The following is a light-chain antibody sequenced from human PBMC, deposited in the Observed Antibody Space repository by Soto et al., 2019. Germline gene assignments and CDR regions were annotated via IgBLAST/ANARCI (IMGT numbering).Light chain of an antibody. CDR3: QQTDSFPRT. Sequence: DIEMTQSPSSVSAFVGDSVIITCRASEDISTWLAWYEQKPGKAPKLLIYAASTLQSGVPSRFSGSGSGTDFTLTISSLQPEDFATYYCQQTDSFPRTFSQGTKVEI. V-gene: IGKV1-12*01. CDR1: EDISTW. CDR2: AAS. J-gene: IGKJ1*01.